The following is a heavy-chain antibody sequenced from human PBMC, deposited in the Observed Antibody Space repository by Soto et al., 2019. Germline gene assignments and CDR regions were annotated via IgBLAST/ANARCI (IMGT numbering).Heavy chain of an antibody. V-gene: IGHV3-23*01. CDR1: GFTFSNYA. CDR2: ISSSVSRV. J-gene: IGHJ4*02. D-gene: IGHD3-22*01. Sequence: EVQLLESGGNLVQPGGSLRLSCAASGFTFSNYAMSWVRQAPGKGLEWVSAISSSVSRVYYADSVKGRFTISRDNSKNTLYLQMNSLRAEDTAVYYCAKKFDSTSPSFDYWAREPWSPSPQ. CDR3: AKKFDSTSPSFDY.